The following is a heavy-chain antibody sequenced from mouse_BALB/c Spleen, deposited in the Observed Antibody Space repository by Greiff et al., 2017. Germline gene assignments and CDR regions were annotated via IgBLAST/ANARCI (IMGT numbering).Heavy chain of an antibody. CDR1: GFTFSDYY. Sequence: EVMLAESGGGLVKPGGSLKLSCAASGFTFSDYYMYWVRQTPEKRLEWVATISDGGSYTYYPDSVKGRFTISRDNAKNNLYLQMSSLKSEDTAMYYCARDNFYAMDYWGQGTSVTVSS. V-gene: IGHV5-4*02. CDR3: ARDNFYAMDY. J-gene: IGHJ4*01. CDR2: ISDGGSYT.